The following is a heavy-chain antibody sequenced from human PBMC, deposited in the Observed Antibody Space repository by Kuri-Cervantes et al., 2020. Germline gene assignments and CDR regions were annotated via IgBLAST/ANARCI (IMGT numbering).Heavy chain of an antibody. J-gene: IGHJ4*02. CDR1: GFTFSSYS. CDR3: AKERTRAYSSGWYYFDY. V-gene: IGHV3-9*01. D-gene: IGHD6-19*01. Sequence: SLKISCAASGFTFSSYSMNWVRQAPGKGLEWVSGISWNSGSIGYADSVKGRFTISRDNAKNSLYLQMNSLRAEDTALYYCAKERTRAYSSGWYYFDYWGQGTLVTVSS. CDR2: ISWNSGSI.